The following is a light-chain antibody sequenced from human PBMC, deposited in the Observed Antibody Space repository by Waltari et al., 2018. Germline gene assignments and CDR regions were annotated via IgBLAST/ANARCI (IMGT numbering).Light chain of an antibody. J-gene: IGLJ3*02. CDR1: SSNIGRNA. CDR3: TTWDGSLNAWV. CDR2: NKN. Sequence: QSVLTQPPSTSATPGQRVTIPCSGSSSNIGRNAVNWYQQLPGTAPKPLIYNKNQRPSGVPDRFSGSQSGTSASLAISGLQAEDEADYYCTTWDGSLNAWVFGGGTKLTVL. V-gene: IGLV1-44*01.